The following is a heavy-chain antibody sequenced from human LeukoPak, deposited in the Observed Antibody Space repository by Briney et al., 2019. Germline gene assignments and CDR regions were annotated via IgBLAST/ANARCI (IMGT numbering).Heavy chain of an antibody. V-gene: IGHV3-48*03. CDR1: GFTFSSYE. CDR2: ISSSGSTI. J-gene: IGHJ3*02. Sequence: GGSLRLSCAASGFTFSSYEMNWVRQAPGKELEWVSYISSSGSTIYYADSVKGRFTISRDNSKNTLYLQMNSLRAEDTAVYYCARETIVGGPTSKSDAFDIWGQGTMVTVSS. D-gene: IGHD3-16*01. CDR3: ARETIVGGPTSKSDAFDI.